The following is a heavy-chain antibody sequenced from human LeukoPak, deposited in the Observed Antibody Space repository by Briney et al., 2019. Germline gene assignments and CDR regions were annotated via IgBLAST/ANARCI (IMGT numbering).Heavy chain of an antibody. CDR2: VYPGDSDA. CDR1: GYTFFRQW. J-gene: IGHJ3*02. V-gene: IGHV5-51*01. Sequence: GEPLKISCRGSGYTFFRQWIGWVRQMPGKGLEWMGMVYPGDSDARYSPSFQGQVTISADKSISTAYLQWSSLKASDTAMYYCARTTLDAFDIWGQGTMVTVSS. CDR3: ARTTLDAFDI. D-gene: IGHD3/OR15-3a*01.